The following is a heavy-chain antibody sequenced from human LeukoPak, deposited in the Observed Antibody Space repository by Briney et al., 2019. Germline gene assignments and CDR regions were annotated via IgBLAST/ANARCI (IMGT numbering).Heavy chain of an antibody. Sequence: PSQTLSLTCAVSGGSISSGGYSWSWIRQPPGKGLEWIGYIYHSGSTYYNPSLKSRVTISVDRSKNQFSLKLSSVIAADTAVYYCARAAVVPAAIGWFDPWGQGTLVTVSS. CDR1: GGSISSGGYS. CDR2: IYHSGST. V-gene: IGHV4-30-2*01. J-gene: IGHJ5*02. D-gene: IGHD2-2*01. CDR3: ARAAVVPAAIGWFDP.